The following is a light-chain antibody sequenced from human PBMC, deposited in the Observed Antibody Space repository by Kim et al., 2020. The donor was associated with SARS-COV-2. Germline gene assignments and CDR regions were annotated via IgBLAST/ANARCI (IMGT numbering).Light chain of an antibody. V-gene: IGKV3-20*01. CDR2: GAS. Sequence: SPGHRASLSYRASHSVSSSYLAWYQQKPGQAPRLLIYGASSRATGIPDRFSGSGSRTDFTLTISRLEPEDVAVYYCQQYGSSPLTFGGGTKVEIK. J-gene: IGKJ4*01. CDR3: QQYGSSPLT. CDR1: HSVSSSY.